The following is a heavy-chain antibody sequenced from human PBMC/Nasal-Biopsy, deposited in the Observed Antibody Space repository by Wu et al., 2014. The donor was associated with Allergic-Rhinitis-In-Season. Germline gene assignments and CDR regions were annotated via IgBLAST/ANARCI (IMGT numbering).Heavy chain of an antibody. J-gene: IGHJ4*02. V-gene: IGHV4-39*01. CDR2: VYFRGST. Sequence: SETLSLTCTVSGASSSDNYYWGLDPPVPREGGWSGLGSVYFRGSTYYNPSLKSRVTMSVDTSKNQFSLKLSSVTAADTAVYYCARPGAPYHGSGAYYNQYYFDFWGQGTLVTVSS. D-gene: IGHD3-10*01. CDR1: GASSSDNYY. CDR3: ARPGAPYHGSGAYYNQYYFDF.